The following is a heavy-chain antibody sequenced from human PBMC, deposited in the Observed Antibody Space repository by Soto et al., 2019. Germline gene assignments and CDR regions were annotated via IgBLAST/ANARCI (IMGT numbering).Heavy chain of an antibody. J-gene: IGHJ4*02. V-gene: IGHV3-48*03. CDR3: ARDRRFDY. CDR1: GFTFGSYE. CDR2: VSSSGNTI. Sequence: PGGSLRLSCAASGFTFGSYEMNWVRQAPGKGLEWVSYVSSSGNTIYYADSVKGRFTISRDNTKNSLSLQMNSLRAEDTAVYYCARDRRFDYWGQGTLVTVSS.